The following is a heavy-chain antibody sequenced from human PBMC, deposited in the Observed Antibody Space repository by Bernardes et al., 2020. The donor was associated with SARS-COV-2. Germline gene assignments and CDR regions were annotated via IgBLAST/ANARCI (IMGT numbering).Heavy chain of an antibody. CDR2: IWYDGSNK. J-gene: IGHJ4*02. CDR1: GFTFSSYG. V-gene: IGHV3-33*01. CDR3: ARVPSSSITLDY. D-gene: IGHD6-6*01. Sequence: GGSLRLSCAASGFTFSSYGMHWVRQAPGKGLEWVAVIWYDGSNKYYADSVKGRFTISRDNSKNTLYLQMNSLRAEDTAVYYCARVPSSSITLDYWGQGTLVTVSS.